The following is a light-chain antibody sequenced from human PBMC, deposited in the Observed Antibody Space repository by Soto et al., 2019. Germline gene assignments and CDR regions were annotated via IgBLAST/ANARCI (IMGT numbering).Light chain of an antibody. Sequence: IVLTQSPVPLALSPGEIAPPSCRGSQSLSSNYLAWYQQKPGQAPRLLIYGASTRATGVPDRFSGSGSGTDFTLTISRLEPEDFAVYHCQKYGSLSWTFGQGTKVDIK. CDR3: QKYGSLSWT. CDR2: GAS. CDR1: QSLSSNY. V-gene: IGKV3-20*01. J-gene: IGKJ1*01.